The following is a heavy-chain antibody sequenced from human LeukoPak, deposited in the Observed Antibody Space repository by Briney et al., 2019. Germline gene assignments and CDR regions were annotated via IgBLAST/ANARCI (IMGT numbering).Heavy chain of an antibody. Sequence: GGSLRLSCVASGFTFSNYWMSWVRQAPGKGLEWVASIDQYGRAKYYVDSVRGRFTFSRDNTKNSLHLQMNSLRAEDTAVYYCARADSYGSILDYWGQGTRVIDSS. J-gene: IGHJ4*02. CDR2: IDQYGRAK. CDR3: ARADSYGSILDY. V-gene: IGHV3-7*04. D-gene: IGHD5-18*01. CDR1: GFTFSNYW.